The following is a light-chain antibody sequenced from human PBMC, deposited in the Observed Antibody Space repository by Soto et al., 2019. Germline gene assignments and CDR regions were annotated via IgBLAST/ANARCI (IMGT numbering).Light chain of an antibody. J-gene: IGKJ4*02. CDR2: GAT. Sequence: EIVMTQSPVTLSVSPGERATLSCRASQSVNSNLAWYQQKPGQAPRLLVYGATTRATGIPARVSGSGSGTEFTLTISSLQSEELAVDYCQQYNDWPPLTFGGGTKVEIK. CDR3: QQYNDWPPLT. V-gene: IGKV3-15*01. CDR1: QSVNSN.